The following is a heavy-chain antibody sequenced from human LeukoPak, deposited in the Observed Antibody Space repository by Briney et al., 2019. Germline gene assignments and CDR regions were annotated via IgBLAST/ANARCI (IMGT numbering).Heavy chain of an antibody. D-gene: IGHD5-24*01. CDR3: AKDGQMATITTHFDY. CDR2: IYSGGNT. Sequence: GGSLRLSCAASGFIVSSYYMSWVRQAPGKGLEWVSVIYSGGNTNYADSVKGRFTISRDNSKNTLYLQMNSLRAEDTAVYYCAKDGQMATITTHFDYWGQGTLVTVS. V-gene: IGHV3-53*05. CDR1: GFIVSSYY. J-gene: IGHJ4*02.